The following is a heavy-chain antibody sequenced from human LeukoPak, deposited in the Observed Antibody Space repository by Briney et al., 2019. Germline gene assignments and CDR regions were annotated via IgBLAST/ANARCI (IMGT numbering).Heavy chain of an antibody. D-gene: IGHD3-10*01. CDR1: GFTFSSYG. CDR2: ISYDGSNK. V-gene: IGHV3-30*18. CDR3: AKDGNYYGSGSYYLLY. Sequence: QSGGSLRLSCAASGFTFSSYGMHWVRQAPGKGLEWVAVISYDGSNKYYADSVKGRFTISRDNSKNTLYLQMNSLRAEDTAVYYCAKDGNYYGSGSYYLLYWGQGTLVTVSS. J-gene: IGHJ4*02.